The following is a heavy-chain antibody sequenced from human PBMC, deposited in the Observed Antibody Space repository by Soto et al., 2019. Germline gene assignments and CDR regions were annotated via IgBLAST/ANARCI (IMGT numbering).Heavy chain of an antibody. CDR1: GGTFSSYA. CDR3: ARDNSYDSGGARGWYFDL. V-gene: IGHV1-69*05. CDR2: IIPIFGTA. D-gene: IGHD3-22*01. Sequence: SVKVSCKASGGTFSSYAISWVRQAPGQGLEWMGGIIPIFGTANYAQKFQGRVTMTRDTSTSTLYMELSSLRSEDTAVYYCARDNSYDSGGARGWYFDLWGRGTLVTVSS. J-gene: IGHJ2*01.